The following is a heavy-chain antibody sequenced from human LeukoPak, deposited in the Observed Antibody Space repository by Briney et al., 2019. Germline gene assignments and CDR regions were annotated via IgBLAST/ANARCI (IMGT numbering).Heavy chain of an antibody. CDR2: IRYGGST. D-gene: IGHD5-12*01. CDR3: ASGEWLRSWFAY. J-gene: IGHJ4*02. V-gene: IGHV4-34*01. CDR1: GGSFSGYY. Sequence: SETLSLTCAVYGGSFSGYYWSWIRQPPGKGLEWVGVIRYGGSTKYNPSHKSRVTISVDTSTNQFSPKLSSVTAADTAVYYCASGEWLRSWFAYWGQGTLVTVPS.